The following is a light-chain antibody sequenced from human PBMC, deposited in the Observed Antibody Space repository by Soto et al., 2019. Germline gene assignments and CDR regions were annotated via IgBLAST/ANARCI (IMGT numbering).Light chain of an antibody. J-gene: IGKJ5*01. CDR2: AAS. Sequence: DIQMTQSPSSLSASVGDRVTITCRASQGITNYLAWYQQGPGKIPKLLIYAASTLQSGVPSRFSGSGSGTDFTLTISSLQPEDVATYYCQKYNSAPQTFVQGTRLEIK. CDR3: QKYNSAPQT. V-gene: IGKV1-27*01. CDR1: QGITNY.